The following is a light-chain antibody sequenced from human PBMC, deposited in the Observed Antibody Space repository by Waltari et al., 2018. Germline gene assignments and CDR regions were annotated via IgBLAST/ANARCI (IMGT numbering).Light chain of an antibody. Sequence: DIQMTQSPSSLSASAGDRVTITCRASQSIRGYLNWYQQKPGKAPRLLMHAASRLEGGVPSSFSGSGSGTDFSLTISGVQAEDVAVYYCQQYFTTPLTFGGGTKVEIK. V-gene: IGKV1-39*01. CDR3: QQYFTTPLT. CDR2: AAS. J-gene: IGKJ4*01. CDR1: QSIRGY.